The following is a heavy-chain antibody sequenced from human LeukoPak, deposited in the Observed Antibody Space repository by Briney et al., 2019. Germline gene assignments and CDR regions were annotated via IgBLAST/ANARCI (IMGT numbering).Heavy chain of an antibody. V-gene: IGHV3-23*01. Sequence: GGSLRLSCAASGFTFSTYAMSWVRQAPGKGLEWVSALSPSGGITYYEDSVKGRFTISRDNSKNTLYLQMNSLRAENTAVYYCARGVNFFVLEYWGQGTLVTISS. J-gene: IGHJ4*02. CDR3: ARGVNFFVLEY. CDR1: GFTFSTYA. CDR2: LSPSGGIT. D-gene: IGHD3-10*02.